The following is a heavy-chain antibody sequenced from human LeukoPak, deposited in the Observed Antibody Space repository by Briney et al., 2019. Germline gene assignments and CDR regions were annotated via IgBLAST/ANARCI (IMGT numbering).Heavy chain of an antibody. CDR1: GGSFSGYY. CDR2: INHSGST. V-gene: IGHV4-34*01. J-gene: IGHJ3*02. CDR3: ARHGGTMVRATGAFDI. Sequence: SETLSLTCAVYGGSFSGYYWSWIRQPPGKGLEWIGEINHSGSTNYNPSLKSRVTMSVDTSKNQFSLKLSSVTAADTAVYYCARHGGTMVRATGAFDIWGQGTMVTVSS. D-gene: IGHD3-10*01.